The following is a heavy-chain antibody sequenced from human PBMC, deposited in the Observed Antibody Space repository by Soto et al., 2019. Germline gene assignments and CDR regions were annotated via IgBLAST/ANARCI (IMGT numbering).Heavy chain of an antibody. J-gene: IGHJ4*02. CDR1: GFSFSGSW. CDR3: AREHSFGLDY. CDR2: INPDGSGE. D-gene: IGHD2-15*01. V-gene: IGHV3-7*04. Sequence: EVQLVESGGGLVQPGGSLRLSCEASGFSFSGSWMTWVRQAPGRGLEWLAKINPDGSGEYYVDSVKGRFTISRDNARSSLFLQMHSLRDEDTAVYFCAREHSFGLDYWGQGTLVTVSS.